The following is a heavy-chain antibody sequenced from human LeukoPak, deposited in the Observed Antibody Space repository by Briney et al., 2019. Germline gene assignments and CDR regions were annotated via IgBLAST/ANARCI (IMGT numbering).Heavy chain of an antibody. D-gene: IGHD6-19*01. Sequence: GGSLRLSCSASGFTFSNYWMHWARQAPGKGLVWVTRIDNDGTFTNYADSVKGRFTISRDNAKNTLYLQMNGLRVEDTAVYYCIRGSNAWNGMYVWGQGTTVTVSS. V-gene: IGHV3-74*01. CDR1: GFTFSNYW. J-gene: IGHJ6*02. CDR3: IRGSNAWNGMYV. CDR2: IDNDGTFT.